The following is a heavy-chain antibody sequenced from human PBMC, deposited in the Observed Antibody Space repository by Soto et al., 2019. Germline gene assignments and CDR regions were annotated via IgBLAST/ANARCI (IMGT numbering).Heavy chain of an antibody. CDR3: ARDGYDFWGGYPITYYYYYGMDV. CDR2: INPSGGST. V-gene: IGHV1-46*01. Sequence: GASVKVSCKASGYTFTSYYMHWVRQAPGQGLEWMGIINPSGGSTSYAQKFQGRVTMTRDTSTSTVYMELSSLRSEDTAVYYCARDGYDFWGGYPITYYYYYGMDVWG. J-gene: IGHJ6*02. CDR1: GYTFTSYY. D-gene: IGHD3-3*01.